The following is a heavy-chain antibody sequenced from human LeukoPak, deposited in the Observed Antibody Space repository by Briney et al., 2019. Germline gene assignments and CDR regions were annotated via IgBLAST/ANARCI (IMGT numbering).Heavy chain of an antibody. CDR1: GFTFSSYA. D-gene: IGHD3-3*01. J-gene: IGHJ6*02. Sequence: GGSLRLSCAASGFTFSSYAMSWVRQAPGKGLEWVSAISGSGGSTYYADSVKGRFTISRDNSKNTLYLQMNSLRAEDTAVYYCAKSRDSWSGYYNYYYYGMDVWGQGTTVTVSS. V-gene: IGHV3-23*01. CDR3: AKSRDSWSGYYNYYYYGMDV. CDR2: ISGSGGST.